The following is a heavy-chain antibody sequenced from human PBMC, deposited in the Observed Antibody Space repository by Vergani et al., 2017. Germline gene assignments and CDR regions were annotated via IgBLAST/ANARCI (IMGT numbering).Heavy chain of an antibody. CDR2: IRYDGSNK. V-gene: IGHV3-30*02. J-gene: IGHJ4*02. Sequence: VQLVESGGGVVQPGGSLRLSCAASGFTFSTSGMPWVRQAPGKGLEWVAVIRYDGSNKYYPDSVKGRFSISRDSSKNTLYLHMNSLRAEDTAVYYCAKRGSNYDFWSGLDYWGQGTLVTVSS. CDR3: AKRGSNYDFWSGLDY. CDR1: GFTFSTSG. D-gene: IGHD3-3*01.